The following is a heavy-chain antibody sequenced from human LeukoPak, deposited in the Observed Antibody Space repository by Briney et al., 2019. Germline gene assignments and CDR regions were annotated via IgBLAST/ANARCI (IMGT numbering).Heavy chain of an antibody. D-gene: IGHD4-17*01. CDR1: GYTFTGYY. J-gene: IGHJ4*02. CDR2: INPNSGGT. Sequence: ASVKVSCKASGYTFTGYYMHWVRQAPGQGLEWMGWINPNSGGTNYAQKFQGRVTMTRDTSISTAYMELSWLRSDDTAVYYCAREGDYGDYGDYWGQGTLVTVSS. CDR3: AREGDYGDYGDY. V-gene: IGHV1-2*02.